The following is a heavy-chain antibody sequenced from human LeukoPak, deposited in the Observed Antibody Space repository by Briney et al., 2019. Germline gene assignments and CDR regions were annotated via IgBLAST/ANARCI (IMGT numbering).Heavy chain of an antibody. V-gene: IGHV3-21*01. J-gene: IGHJ3*02. CDR1: GFTFSSYN. CDR2: INSSSSYI. CDR3: ARIKDSAFDI. Sequence: GGSLRLSCAASGFTFSSYNMNWVRQAPGKGLEWVSSINSSSSYIYYADSEKGRFTISRDNAKNSLYLQMNSLRAEDTDVYYCARIKDSAFDIWGQGTMVTVSS.